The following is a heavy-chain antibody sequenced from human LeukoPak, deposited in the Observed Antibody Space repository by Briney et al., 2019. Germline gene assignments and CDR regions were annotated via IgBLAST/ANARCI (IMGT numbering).Heavy chain of an antibody. CDR1: GGSISGSSYY. CDR3: ARGRSAVALDAFDI. J-gene: IGHJ3*02. D-gene: IGHD6-19*01. CDR2: IYYSGST. Sequence: SETLSLTCTVSGGSISGSSYYWGWIRQPPGKGLEWIGSIYYSGSTNYNPSLKSRVTISVDTSKNQFSLKLSSVTAADTAVYYCARGRSAVALDAFDIWGQGTMVTVSS. V-gene: IGHV4-39*07.